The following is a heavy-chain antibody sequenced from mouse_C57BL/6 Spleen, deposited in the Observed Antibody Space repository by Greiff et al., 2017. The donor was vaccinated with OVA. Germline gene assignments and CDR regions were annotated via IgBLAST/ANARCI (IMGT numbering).Heavy chain of an antibody. CDR1: GYTFTSYW. J-gene: IGHJ4*01. Sequence: QVQLQQPGAELVRPGSSVKLSCKASGYTFTSYWMDWVKQRPGQGLEWIGNIYPSDSETHYNQKFKDKATLTVDKSSSTAYMQLSSLTSEDSAVYYCARGTAQATHDLDCWGQGTSVTVSS. CDR3: ARGTAQATHDLDC. V-gene: IGHV1-61*01. CDR2: IYPSDSET. D-gene: IGHD3-2*02.